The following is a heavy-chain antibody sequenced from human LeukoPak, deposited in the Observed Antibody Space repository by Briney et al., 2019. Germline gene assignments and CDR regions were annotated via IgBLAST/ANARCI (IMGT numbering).Heavy chain of an antibody. CDR1: GFTFSSHW. V-gene: IGHV3-7*01. Sequence: GGSLRLSCAVSGFTFSSHWMTWVRQAPGRGPECVANINKDGSKKFYVDSVKGRFTISRDNAKNSLYLQMNSLRAEDTAVYYCARDVWQQLIDWGQGTLDTVSS. J-gene: IGHJ4*02. CDR2: INKDGSKK. D-gene: IGHD6-13*01. CDR3: ARDVWQQLID.